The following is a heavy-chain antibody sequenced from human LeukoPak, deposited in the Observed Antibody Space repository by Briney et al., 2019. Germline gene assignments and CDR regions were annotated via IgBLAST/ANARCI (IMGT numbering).Heavy chain of an antibody. CDR3: ARSRHSYDSSGFPHY. D-gene: IGHD3-22*01. CDR1: GFTFSSYW. V-gene: IGHV3-7*03. Sequence: GGSLRLSCAASGFTFSSYWMSWVRQAPGKGLEWVANIKQDGSEKYYVDSVKGRFTISRDNAKNSLYLQMNSLGAEDTALYYCARSRHSYDSSGFPHYWGQGALVTVSS. J-gene: IGHJ4*02. CDR2: IKQDGSEK.